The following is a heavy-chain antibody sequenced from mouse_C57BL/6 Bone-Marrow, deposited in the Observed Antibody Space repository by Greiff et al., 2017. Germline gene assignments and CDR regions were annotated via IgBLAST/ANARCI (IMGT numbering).Heavy chain of an antibody. Sequence: EVQLQQSGAELVKPGASVKLSCTASGFNIKDYYMHWVKQRTEQGLEWIGRIDPEDGETKYAPKFKGKATITADTSSNTAYLQLSSLTSEVTAVYYCASPYYYGSRKGYAMDYWGQGTSVTVSS. CDR1: GFNIKDYY. V-gene: IGHV14-2*01. D-gene: IGHD1-1*01. CDR2: IDPEDGET. CDR3: ASPYYYGSRKGYAMDY. J-gene: IGHJ4*01.